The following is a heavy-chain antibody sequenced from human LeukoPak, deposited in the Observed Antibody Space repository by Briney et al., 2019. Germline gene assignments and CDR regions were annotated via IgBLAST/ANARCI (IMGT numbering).Heavy chain of an antibody. J-gene: IGHJ5*02. CDR1: GGTFSSYA. Sequence: ASVKVSCKASGGTFSSYAISWVRQAPGQGLEWMGWINPNSGGTNYAQKFQGRVTMTRDTSISTAYMELSRLRSDDTAVYYCARVRCSSTSCYENWFDPWGQGTLVTVSS. CDR2: INPNSGGT. V-gene: IGHV1-2*02. CDR3: ARVRCSSTSCYENWFDP. D-gene: IGHD2-2*01.